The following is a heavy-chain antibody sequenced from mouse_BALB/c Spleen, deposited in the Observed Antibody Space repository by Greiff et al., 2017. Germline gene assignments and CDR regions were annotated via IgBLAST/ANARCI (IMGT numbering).Heavy chain of an antibody. CDR3: AREGPHYYAMDY. V-gene: IGHV5-9-4*01. CDR1: GFTFSSYA. CDR2: ISSGGSYT. J-gene: IGHJ4*01. Sequence: DVMLVESGGGLVKPGGSLKLSCAASGFTFSSYAMSWVRQSPEKRLEWVAEISSGGSYTYYPDTVTGRFTISRDNAKNTLYLEMSSLRSEDTAMYYCAREGPHYYAMDYWGQGTSVTVSS.